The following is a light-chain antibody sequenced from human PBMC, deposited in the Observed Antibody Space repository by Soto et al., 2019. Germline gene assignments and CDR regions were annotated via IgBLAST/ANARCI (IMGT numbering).Light chain of an antibody. V-gene: IGKV3-20*01. CDR2: GAS. CDR1: QSISSTF. J-gene: IGKJ1*01. Sequence: EIVLTQSPGTLSLFPGEGATLSCRASQSISSTFLAWYQHKPGQAPRVLIYGASRRAAGIPDRFSGSGSGTDFTLTISRLEPEDFAVYYCQQYESSWTFGQGTKVEVK. CDR3: QQYESSWT.